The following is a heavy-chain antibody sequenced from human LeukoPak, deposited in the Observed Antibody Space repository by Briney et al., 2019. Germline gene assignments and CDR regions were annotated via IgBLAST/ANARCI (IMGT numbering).Heavy chain of an antibody. Sequence: ASVKVSCKASGYTFTSYYMHWVRQAPGQGLEWMGMINPSGGSTSYAQKFQGRVTMTRDTSTSTVYMELSSLRSEDTAVYYCARSVGGYNWNSDLDYWGRGTLVTVSS. CDR3: ARSVGGYNWNSDLDY. J-gene: IGHJ4*02. CDR1: GYTFTSYY. CDR2: INPSGGST. D-gene: IGHD1-7*01. V-gene: IGHV1-46*01.